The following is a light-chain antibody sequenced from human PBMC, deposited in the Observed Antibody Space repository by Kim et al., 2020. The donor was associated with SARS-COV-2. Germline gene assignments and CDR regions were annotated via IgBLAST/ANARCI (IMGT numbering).Light chain of an antibody. Sequence: DIVLTQSPGTLSLSPGERATLSCRASQSVSSSNLAWYQQKPGQAPRLLIYGASSRATGIPDRFSGSGSGTDFTLTISRLEPEDFAVYYCQQYGSSPPLTFGGGTKVDIK. V-gene: IGKV3-20*01. CDR3: QQYGSSPPLT. CDR1: QSVSSSN. CDR2: GAS. J-gene: IGKJ4*01.